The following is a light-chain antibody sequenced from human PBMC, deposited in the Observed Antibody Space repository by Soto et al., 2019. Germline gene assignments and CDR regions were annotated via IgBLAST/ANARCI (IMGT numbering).Light chain of an antibody. CDR1: SRDVGYYNY. Sequence: QSVLTQPRSVSGSPGQSVTISCTGTSRDVGYYNYVSWYQQYPGKVPKLMIYDVSQRPSGVPGRFSGSKSGNTASLTISGLQAEDEADYYCCSYAGNFIFVFGTGTKVTVL. CDR3: CSYAGNFIFV. V-gene: IGLV2-11*01. J-gene: IGLJ1*01. CDR2: DVS.